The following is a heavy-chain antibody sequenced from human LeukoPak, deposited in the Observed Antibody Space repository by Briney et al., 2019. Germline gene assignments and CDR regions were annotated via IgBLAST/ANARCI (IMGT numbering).Heavy chain of an antibody. Sequence: SETLSLTCAVYGGSFSGYYWSWIRQPPGKGLEWIGEINHSGSTNYNPSLKSRVTISVDTSKNQFSLRLSSVTAADTAVYYCARGVYGHYNDAFDIWGQGTVVTVSS. CDR1: GGSFSGYY. D-gene: IGHD4-17*01. J-gene: IGHJ3*02. CDR2: INHSGST. CDR3: ARGVYGHYNDAFDI. V-gene: IGHV4-34*01.